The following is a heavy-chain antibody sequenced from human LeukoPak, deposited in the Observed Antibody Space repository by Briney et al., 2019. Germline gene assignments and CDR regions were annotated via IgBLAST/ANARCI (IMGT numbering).Heavy chain of an antibody. V-gene: IGHV3-11*04. CDR3: ARSSSWSRGDFDY. J-gene: IGHJ4*02. CDR1: GFTFSDYY. Sequence: KPGGSLRLSCAASGFTFSDYYMSWIRQAPGKGLEWVSYISSSVGTIYYADSVKGRFTLSRDNSKNSLFLQMNSLRAEDTAVYYCARSSSWSRGDFDYWGQGTLVTVSS. D-gene: IGHD6-13*01. CDR2: ISSSVGTI.